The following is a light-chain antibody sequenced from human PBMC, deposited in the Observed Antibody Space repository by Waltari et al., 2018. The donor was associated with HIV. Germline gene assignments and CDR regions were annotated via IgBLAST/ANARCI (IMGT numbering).Light chain of an antibody. V-gene: IGKV1-5*03. CDR1: QSISSW. CDR3: QQYNSYSPT. J-gene: IGKJ1*01. CDR2: KAS. Sequence: DIQMTQFPSTLSASVGDRVIITCRASQSISSWLAWYQQKPGKAPKVLISKASSLESGVPSRFSGSGSGTDFTLTISSLQPDDFATYYCQQYNSYSPTFGQGTKVEIK.